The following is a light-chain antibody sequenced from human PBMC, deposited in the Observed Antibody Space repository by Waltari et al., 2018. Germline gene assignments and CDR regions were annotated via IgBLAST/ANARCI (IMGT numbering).Light chain of an antibody. Sequence: EIVLTQSPDTLSLSPGERATLSCRASQWVTSSYLAWYQQKPGQAPRLLIYAASARATGIQDRFSGSGSGTDFTLTISRLEPEDFAVYFCQQYGSSLVTFGGGTEVEIK. J-gene: IGKJ4*01. CDR3: QQYGSSLVT. CDR2: AAS. V-gene: IGKV3-20*01. CDR1: QWVTSSY.